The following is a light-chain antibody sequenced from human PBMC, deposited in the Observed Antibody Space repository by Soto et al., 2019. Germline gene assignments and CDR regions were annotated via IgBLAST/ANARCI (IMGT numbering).Light chain of an antibody. CDR1: SSNIGNNA. CDR2: YDD. V-gene: IGLV1-36*01. J-gene: IGLJ2*01. Sequence: QLVLTQPPSVSEAPRQRVTISCSGSSSNIGNNAVNWYQQLPGKAPKLLIYYDDLLPSGVSDRFSGSKSGTSASLAISGLQSEDEADYYCAALKVFGGGTQLTVL. CDR3: AALKV.